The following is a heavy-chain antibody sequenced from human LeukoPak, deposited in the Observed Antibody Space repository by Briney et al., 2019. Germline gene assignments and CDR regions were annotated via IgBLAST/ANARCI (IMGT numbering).Heavy chain of an antibody. V-gene: IGHV4-39*01. CDR2: IYYSGST. CDR1: GGSISSSSYY. CDR3: ARGRYYDSSGFYAY. D-gene: IGHD3-22*01. Sequence: PSETLSLTCTVSGGSISSSSYYWGWIRQPPGKGLEWIGSIYYSGSTYYNPSLKSRVTISVDTSKNQFSLKLSSVTAADTAVYYCARGRYYDSSGFYAYWGQGTLVTVSS. J-gene: IGHJ4*02.